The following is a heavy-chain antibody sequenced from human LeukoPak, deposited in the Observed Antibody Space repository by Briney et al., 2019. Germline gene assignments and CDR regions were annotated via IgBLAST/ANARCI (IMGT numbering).Heavy chain of an antibody. CDR2: IKPDGSDT. Sequence: GGSLRLSFGASGFTFTTHWTHWVRQAPGKGLVWVSRIKPDGSDTNYADSVKGRFTISRDNAKNTVYLQMNSLRAEDMAVYYCARGKYGGYFIDYWGQGTLVTVSS. CDR3: ARGKYGGYFIDY. CDR1: GFTFTTHW. J-gene: IGHJ4*02. V-gene: IGHV3-74*01. D-gene: IGHD5-12*01.